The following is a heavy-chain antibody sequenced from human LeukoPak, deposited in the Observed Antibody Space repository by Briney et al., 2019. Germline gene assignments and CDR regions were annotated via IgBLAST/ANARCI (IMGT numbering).Heavy chain of an antibody. J-gene: IGHJ4*02. D-gene: IGHD3-22*01. Sequence: PSETLSLTCTVSGGSISSYYWSWIRQPPGKGLDWIGYVYYSGSSNYNPSLKSRVTISVDTSKNQFSLKLSSVTAADTAVYYCARHYDSSGYWYYFDYWGQGALVTVSP. V-gene: IGHV4-59*08. CDR2: VYYSGSS. CDR3: ARHYDSSGYWYYFDY. CDR1: GGSISSYY.